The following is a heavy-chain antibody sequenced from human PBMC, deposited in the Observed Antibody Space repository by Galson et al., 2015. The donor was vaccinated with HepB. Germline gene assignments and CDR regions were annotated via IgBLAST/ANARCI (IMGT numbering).Heavy chain of an antibody. V-gene: IGHV1-69*02. CDR1: GGTFSNYI. CDR3: AKADDGRRQGDYKGMDV. J-gene: IGHJ6*02. CDR2: IIPIVDIV. D-gene: IGHD5-24*01. Sequence: SVKVSCKASGGTFSNYIINWVRQAPGQGLEWMGRIIPIVDIVNYAQKFQGRVTITADKSTSTAYMELSSVRSEDTAVYFCAKADDGRRQGDYKGMDVWGLGTTVTVSS.